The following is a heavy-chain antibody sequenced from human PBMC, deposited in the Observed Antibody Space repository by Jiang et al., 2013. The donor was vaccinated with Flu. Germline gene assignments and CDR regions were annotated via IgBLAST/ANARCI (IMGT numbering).Heavy chain of an antibody. V-gene: IGHV4-59*08. CDR1: GGSISNYY. D-gene: IGHD3-22*01. CDR3: ARHRDDGSAYYTFDI. Sequence: GPGLVKPSETLSLTCTVSGGSISNYYWSWIRQPPGKGLEWIGYVYHSGSTNYNPSLRSPVTMSVDTSQNQFSLKLSSVTAADTAVYYCARHRDDGSAYYTFDIWGQGTMVTVSS. J-gene: IGHJ3*02. CDR2: VYHSGST.